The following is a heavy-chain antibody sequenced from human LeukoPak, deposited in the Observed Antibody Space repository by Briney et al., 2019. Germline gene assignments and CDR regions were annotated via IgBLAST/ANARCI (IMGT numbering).Heavy chain of an antibody. V-gene: IGHV3-23*01. Sequence: PGGSLRLSCAVSGFTFSSYSMNWVRQAPGKGLEWVSGISGSGDSTYYADSVKGRFTISRDNSKNTLYLQMNSLRAEDTALYYCAKAEHYYDTRGDYWGQGTLVTVSS. J-gene: IGHJ4*02. CDR3: AKAEHYYDTRGDY. CDR2: ISGSGDST. D-gene: IGHD3-22*01. CDR1: GFTFSSYS.